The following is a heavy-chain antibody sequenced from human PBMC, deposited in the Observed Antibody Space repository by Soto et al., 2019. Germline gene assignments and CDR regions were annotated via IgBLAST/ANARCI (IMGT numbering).Heavy chain of an antibody. CDR2: IYHSGST. Sequence: SETLSLTCYVSGGSINSGRSSWTWIRQSPGKGLEWIASIYHSGSTYYNPSLKSRVSISLDNPENPFSLKLRSVAAAETALYYCVRESAVSGRNWFDTGCPGTMVTVSS. D-gene: IGHD6-13*01. V-gene: IGHV4-30-2*06. CDR1: GGSINSGRSS. CDR3: VRESAVSGRNWFDT. J-gene: IGHJ5*02.